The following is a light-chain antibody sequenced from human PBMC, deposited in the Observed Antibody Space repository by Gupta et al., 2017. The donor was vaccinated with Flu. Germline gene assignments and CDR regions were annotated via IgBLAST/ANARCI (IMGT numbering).Light chain of an antibody. Sequence: STLPASVRYRVTITSRASQSIDSWLAWYQLKAGIAPKLRVKRAISLQSGVPLRFGGVGARAKITLTISGLQPDDFGTYYCQQYKSYPLTFGGGTKVEI. J-gene: IGKJ4*01. CDR2: RAI. V-gene: IGKV1-5*03. CDR3: QQYKSYPLT. CDR1: QSIDSW.